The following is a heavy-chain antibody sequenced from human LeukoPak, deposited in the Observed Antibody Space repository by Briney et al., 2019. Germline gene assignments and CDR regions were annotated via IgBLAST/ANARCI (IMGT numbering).Heavy chain of an antibody. D-gene: IGHD2-2*01. CDR2: MNPNSGGT. Sequence: ASVKVSCKVSGYTFTGYYMHWVRQAPGQGLEWMGWMNPNSGGTNYAQKFQGRVTMTRDTSISTAYMELSRLRSDDTAVYYCAREGVGYCSSTSCFNDYWGQGTLVTVSS. V-gene: IGHV1-2*02. J-gene: IGHJ4*02. CDR1: GYTFTGYY. CDR3: AREGVGYCSSTSCFNDY.